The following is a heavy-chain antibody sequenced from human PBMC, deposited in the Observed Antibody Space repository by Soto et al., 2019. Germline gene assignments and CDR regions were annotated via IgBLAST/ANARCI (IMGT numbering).Heavy chain of an antibody. CDR1: GYTFTGYY. Sequence: ASVKVSCKASGYTFTGYYMHWVRQAPGQGLEWMGWINPNSGGTNYAQKFQGRVTMTRDTSISTAYMELSRLRSDDTAVYYCARDRRNMVRGVKVYNRFDPWGQGTLVTVSS. D-gene: IGHD3-10*01. CDR2: INPNSGGT. V-gene: IGHV1-2*02. J-gene: IGHJ5*02. CDR3: ARDRRNMVRGVKVYNRFDP.